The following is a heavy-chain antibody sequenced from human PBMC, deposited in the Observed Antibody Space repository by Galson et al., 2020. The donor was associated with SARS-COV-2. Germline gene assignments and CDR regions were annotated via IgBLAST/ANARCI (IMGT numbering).Heavy chain of an antibody. J-gene: IGHJ5*01. CDR2: MYDTGST. V-gene: IGHV4-59*01. Sequence: SETLSLTCTVPGDSITSDYWSWIRQPPGKGLDWMGHMYDTGSTYYNPSLKSRVTMSVDTSKNLFSLGLSSVTAADTAVYYCARVQTGTTRFYFRWFDPWGQGILVTVSS. D-gene: IGHD1-7*01. CDR3: ARVQTGTTRFYFRWFDP. CDR1: GDSITSDY.